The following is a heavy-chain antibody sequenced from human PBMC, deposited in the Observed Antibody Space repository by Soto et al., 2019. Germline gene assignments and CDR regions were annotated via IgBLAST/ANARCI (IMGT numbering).Heavy chain of an antibody. CDR1: GFTFSSYA. V-gene: IGHV3-30-3*01. CDR3: ARDITAADTTLYYYYGMDV. D-gene: IGHD6-13*01. Sequence: QVQLVESGGGVVQPGRSLRLSCAASGFTFSSYAMHWVRQAPGKGQEWVAGISYDGSNKYYADSVKGRFTISRDNSKNTLYLQMNSLRAEDTAVYYCARDITAADTTLYYYYGMDVWGQGTTVTVSS. CDR2: ISYDGSNK. J-gene: IGHJ6*02.